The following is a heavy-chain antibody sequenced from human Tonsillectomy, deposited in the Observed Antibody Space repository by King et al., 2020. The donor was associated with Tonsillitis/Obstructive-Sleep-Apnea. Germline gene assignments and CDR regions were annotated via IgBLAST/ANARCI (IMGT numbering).Heavy chain of an antibody. CDR2: ISSSSSTI. D-gene: IGHD6-13*01. V-gene: IGHV3-48*02. Sequence: QLVQSGGGLVQPGGSLRLSCAASGFTFSSYSMNWVRQAPGKGLEWVSYISSSSSTIYYADSVKGRFTISRDNAKNSLYLQMNSLGDEDTAVYYCARDESAAAGTSTAYYCMDVWGKGTTVTVSS. J-gene: IGHJ6*03. CDR1: GFTFSSYS. CDR3: ARDESAAAGTSTAYYCMDV.